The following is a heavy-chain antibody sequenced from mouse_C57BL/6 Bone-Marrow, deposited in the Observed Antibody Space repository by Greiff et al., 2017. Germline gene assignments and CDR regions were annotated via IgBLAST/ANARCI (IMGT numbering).Heavy chain of an antibody. D-gene: IGHD1-1*01. V-gene: IGHV7-1*01. CDR1: GFTFSDFY. Sequence: EVNVVESGGGLVQSGRSLRLSCATSGFTFSDFYMEWVRQAPGKGLEWIAASRNKANDYTTKYSASVKGRFNVSRDTSRSILYLQMNALRAEDTAIYYGARCHYGSSGYFDVWGTGTTVTVSS. CDR2: SRNKANDYTT. J-gene: IGHJ1*03. CDR3: ARCHYGSSGYFDV.